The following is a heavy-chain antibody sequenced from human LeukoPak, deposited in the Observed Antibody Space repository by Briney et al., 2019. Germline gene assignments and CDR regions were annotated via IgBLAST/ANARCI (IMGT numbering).Heavy chain of an antibody. CDR2: IVVGSDNT. D-gene: IGHD3-22*01. CDR3: AADIDYYDGSGYYKNFDY. Sequence: GASVKVSCKASGFTFTSSAVQWVRQARGQRLEWIGWIVVGSDNTDYAQKFQERVTTTRDMSTTTAYMELSSLRSEDTAVYYCAADIDYYDGSGYYKNFDYWGQGTLVTVSS. J-gene: IGHJ4*02. V-gene: IGHV1-58*01. CDR1: GFTFTSSA.